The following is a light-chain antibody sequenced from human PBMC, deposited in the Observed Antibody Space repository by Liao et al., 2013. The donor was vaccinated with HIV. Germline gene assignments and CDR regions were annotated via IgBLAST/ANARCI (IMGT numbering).Light chain of an antibody. V-gene: IGLV3-25*03. Sequence: SYELTQPPSVSVSPGQTASIPCSGDKLGDKYASWYQQKPGQSPVLVIYQDAKRPSGIPERFSGSSSGTTVTLTISGVQAEDEADYYCQSADSSGTVVFGGGTKLTVL. CDR1: KLGDKY. CDR3: QSADSSGTVV. CDR2: QDA. J-gene: IGLJ2*01.